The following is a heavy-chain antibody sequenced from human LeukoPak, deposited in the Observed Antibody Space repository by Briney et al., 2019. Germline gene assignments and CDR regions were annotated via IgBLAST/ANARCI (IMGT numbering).Heavy chain of an antibody. D-gene: IGHD3-16*02. J-gene: IGHJ4*02. Sequence: ASVKVSCKASGYTFTGYYMHWVRQAPGQGLEWMGWINPNSGGTNYAQKFQGRVTMTRDTSISTAYMELSRLRSDDTAVYYCARGGYDYVWGSYRSRLDYWGQGTLVTVSS. CDR3: ARGGYDYVWGSYRSRLDY. V-gene: IGHV1-2*02. CDR1: GYTFTGYY. CDR2: INPNSGGT.